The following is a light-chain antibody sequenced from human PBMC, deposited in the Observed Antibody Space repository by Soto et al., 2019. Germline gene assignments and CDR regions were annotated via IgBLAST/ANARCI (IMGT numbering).Light chain of an antibody. CDR3: MQALQSPFT. V-gene: IGKV2-28*01. CDR1: QSLLHSNGYKY. J-gene: IGKJ3*01. CDR2: LTS. Sequence: DIVMTQSPLSLPVTPGEPASISCRSSQSLLHSNGYKYLNWYLQKPGQSPLLLIYLTSTRGSGVPDRFSGSVSGTDFTLKISKVEADDVGVYYCMQALQSPFTFGHGTKVYIK.